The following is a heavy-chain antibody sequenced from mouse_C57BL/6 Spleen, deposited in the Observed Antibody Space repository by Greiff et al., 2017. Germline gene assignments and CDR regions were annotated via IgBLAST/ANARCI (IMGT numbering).Heavy chain of an antibody. Sequence: EVKLVQSGGGLVKPGGSLKLSCAASGFTFSSYTMSWVRQTPEKRLEWVATISGGGGNTYYPDSVKGRFTISRDNAKNTLYLQMSSLRSEDTALYYCARHESFDYWGQGTTLTVSS. CDR1: GFTFSSYT. CDR2: ISGGGGNT. D-gene: IGHD1-3*01. CDR3: ARHESFDY. J-gene: IGHJ2*01. V-gene: IGHV5-9*01.